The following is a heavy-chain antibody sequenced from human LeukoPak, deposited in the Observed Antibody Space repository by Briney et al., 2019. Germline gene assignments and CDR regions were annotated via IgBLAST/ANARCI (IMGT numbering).Heavy chain of an antibody. V-gene: IGHV4-38-2*02. J-gene: IGHJ6*03. CDR3: ARGGGPYYYGSGRYYYYYYYMDV. CDR2: FYHSGST. CDR1: GYSISSGYY. D-gene: IGHD3-10*01. Sequence: SETLSLTCTVSGYSISSGYYWGWIRQPPGKGLEWIGSFYHSGSTYYNPSLKSRVTISLDTSKNQFSLKLSSVTAADTAVYYCARGGGPYYYGSGRYYYYYYYMDVWGKGTTVTISS.